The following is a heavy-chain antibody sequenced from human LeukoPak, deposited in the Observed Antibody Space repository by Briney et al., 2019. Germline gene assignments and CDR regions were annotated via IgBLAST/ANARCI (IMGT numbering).Heavy chain of an antibody. V-gene: IGHV3-23*01. CDR3: AKDGSMIVVFMDY. CDR1: GFTFSSYA. Sequence: PGGSLRPSCAASGFTFSSYAMSWVRQAPGKGPEWVSAISGSGGSTYYADSVKGRFTISSDSSKNTLSLQRNSLRAEDTAVYYFAKDGSMIVVFMDYWGQGTLVTVSS. D-gene: IGHD3-22*01. CDR2: ISGSGGST. J-gene: IGHJ4*02.